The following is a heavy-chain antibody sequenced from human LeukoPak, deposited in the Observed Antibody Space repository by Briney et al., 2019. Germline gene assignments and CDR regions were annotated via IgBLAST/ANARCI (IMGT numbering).Heavy chain of an antibody. CDR2: IYHSGST. Sequence: SETLSLTCTVSGYSISSTYYWGWIRQPPGKGLEWIGSIYHSGSTYYNPSLKSRVTISVDTSKNQFSLKLSSVTAADTAVYYCARVGCSGGRCYVDYWGQGTLVTVSS. D-gene: IGHD2-15*01. J-gene: IGHJ4*02. CDR1: GYSISSTYY. V-gene: IGHV4-38-2*02. CDR3: ARVGCSGGRCYVDY.